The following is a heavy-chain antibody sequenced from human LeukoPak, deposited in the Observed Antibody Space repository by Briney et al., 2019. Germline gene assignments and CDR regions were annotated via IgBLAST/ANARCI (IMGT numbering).Heavy chain of an antibody. Sequence: ASVKVSCKASGYTFTGYYMHWVRQAPGQGLEWMVWINPNSGGTNYAQKFQGWVTMTRDTSISTAYMELSRLRSDDTAVYYCARDPYSSSWIDYWGQGTLVTVSS. J-gene: IGHJ4*02. V-gene: IGHV1-2*04. CDR1: GYTFTGYY. CDR2: INPNSGGT. D-gene: IGHD6-13*01. CDR3: ARDPYSSSWIDY.